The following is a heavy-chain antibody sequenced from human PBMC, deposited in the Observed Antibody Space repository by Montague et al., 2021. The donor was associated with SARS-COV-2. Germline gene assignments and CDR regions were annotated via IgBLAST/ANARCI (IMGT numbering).Heavy chain of an antibody. J-gene: IGHJ4*02. CDR3: AREEDSYGSGTLDY. CDR1: GFTFSSYE. V-gene: IGHV3-48*03. D-gene: IGHD3-10*01. CDR2: ISSSGSTL. Sequence: SLRLSCAASGFTFSSYEMNWVRQAPGKGLEWVSYISSSGSTLYHADSVRGRFTISRDNARDSVYLRMNSLRAEDTAVYYCAREEDSYGSGTLDYWGKGTLVTVSS.